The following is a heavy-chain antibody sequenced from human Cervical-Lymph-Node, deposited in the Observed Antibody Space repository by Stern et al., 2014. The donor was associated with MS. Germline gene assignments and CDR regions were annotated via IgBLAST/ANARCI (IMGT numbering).Heavy chain of an antibody. CDR3: TRGASSVFDY. D-gene: IGHD6-19*01. CDR2: TYYRSKWNN. Sequence: VQLVESGPGLVKPSQTLSLTCAISGDSVSSDSAAWTWLRQSPSRGLEWLGRTYYRSKWNNDYAVSVRGRISINADTSKNQFSLQLNSVTPEDTAVYYCTRGASSVFDYWGQGTLVTVSS. V-gene: IGHV6-1*01. CDR1: GDSVSSDSAA. J-gene: IGHJ4*02.